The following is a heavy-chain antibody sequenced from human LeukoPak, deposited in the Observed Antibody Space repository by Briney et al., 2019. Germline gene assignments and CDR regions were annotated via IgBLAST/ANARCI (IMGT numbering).Heavy chain of an antibody. CDR2: ISYDGSNK. V-gene: IGHV3-30*04. D-gene: IGHD6-13*01. CDR1: GFTFSSYA. Sequence: PGGSLRLSCAASGFTFSSYAMHWVRQAPGKGLEWVAVISYDGSNKYYADSVKGRFTISRDNFKNTLYLQMNSLRAEDTAVYYCAGDSSSWFLFDYWGQGTLVTVSS. J-gene: IGHJ4*02. CDR3: AGDSSSWFLFDY.